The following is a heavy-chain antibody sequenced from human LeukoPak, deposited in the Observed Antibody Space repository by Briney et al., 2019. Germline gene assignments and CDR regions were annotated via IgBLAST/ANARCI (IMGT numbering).Heavy chain of an antibody. V-gene: IGHV4-34*01. CDR3: ASGHHSNPYDDY. D-gene: IGHD4-11*01. Sequence: SETLSLTCAVYGGSFSGYYWSWIRQPPGKGLEWIGEINHSGSTNYNPSPKSRVTISVDTSKNQFSLKLSSVTAADTAVYYCASGHHSNPYDDYWGQGTLVTVSS. CDR2: INHSGST. CDR1: GGSFSGYY. J-gene: IGHJ4*02.